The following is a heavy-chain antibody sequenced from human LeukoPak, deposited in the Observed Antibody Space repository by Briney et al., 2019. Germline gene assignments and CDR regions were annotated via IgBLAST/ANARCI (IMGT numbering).Heavy chain of an antibody. Sequence: ASVKVSCKASGYTFTSYYMHWVRQAPGQGLEWMGIINPSGGSTSYAQKFQGRVTMTRDMSTSTVYMELSSLRSEDTAVYYCARQTPGIAVAGREAFDIWGQGTMVTVSS. D-gene: IGHD6-19*01. J-gene: IGHJ3*02. CDR2: INPSGGST. V-gene: IGHV1-46*01. CDR3: ARQTPGIAVAGREAFDI. CDR1: GYTFTSYY.